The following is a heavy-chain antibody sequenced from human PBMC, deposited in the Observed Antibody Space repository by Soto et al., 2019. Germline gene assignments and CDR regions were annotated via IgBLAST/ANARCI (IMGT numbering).Heavy chain of an antibody. CDR2: INPNSGNI. J-gene: IGHJ4*02. Sequence: ASVKVSCKASGNTFTSYDINWVRQATGHGLEWMGWINPNSGNIGYAQKFQGRVTMTRDTSKNQFTLKLSSVTAADTGVYFCARSFMVPVDFFDYWGQGTPVTVSS. V-gene: IGHV1-8*01. CDR3: ARSFMVPVDFFDY. CDR1: GNTFTSYD. D-gene: IGHD3-10*01.